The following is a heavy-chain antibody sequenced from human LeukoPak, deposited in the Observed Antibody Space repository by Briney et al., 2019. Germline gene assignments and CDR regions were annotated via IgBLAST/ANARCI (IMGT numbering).Heavy chain of an antibody. CDR3: AELGITMIGGV. CDR1: GFTLSSYE. J-gene: IGHJ6*04. D-gene: IGHD3-10*02. V-gene: IGHV3-48*03. Sequence: GGSLRLSCTVSGFTLSSYEVTWFRQAPGKGLEWVSYISSRAGSIYYADSVKGRFTISRDNAKNSLYLQMNSLRAEDTAVYYCAELGITMIGGVWGKGTTVTISS. CDR2: ISSRAGSI.